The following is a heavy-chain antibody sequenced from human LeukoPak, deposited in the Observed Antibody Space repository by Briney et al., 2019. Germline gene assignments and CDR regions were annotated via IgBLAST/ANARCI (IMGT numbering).Heavy chain of an antibody. J-gene: IGHJ5*02. V-gene: IGHV4-34*01. CDR1: GGSISSYY. CDR2: INHSGST. CDR3: ARGGWPIFGVVPNWFDP. D-gene: IGHD3-3*01. Sequence: SETLSLTCTVSGGSISSYYWSWIRQPAGKGLEWIGEINHSGSTNYNPSLKSRVTISVDTSKNQFSLKLSSVTAADTAVYYCARGGWPIFGVVPNWFDPWGQGTLVTVSS.